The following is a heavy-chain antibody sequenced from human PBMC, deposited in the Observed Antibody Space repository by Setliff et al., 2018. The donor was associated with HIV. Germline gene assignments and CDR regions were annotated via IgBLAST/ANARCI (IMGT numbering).Heavy chain of an antibody. D-gene: IGHD2-21*01. V-gene: IGHV3-23*01. Sequence: LRLSCAVSGFTFSRYAMSWVRQAPGKGLEWVSGISSTGGTTYYADSVKGRFTISRDNSKNTLYLQMNSLRAENTALYYCARGQFRLRPDSLDLWGQGTLVTVSS. CDR1: GFTFSRYA. CDR3: ARGQFRLRPDSLDL. CDR2: ISSTGGTT. J-gene: IGHJ3*01.